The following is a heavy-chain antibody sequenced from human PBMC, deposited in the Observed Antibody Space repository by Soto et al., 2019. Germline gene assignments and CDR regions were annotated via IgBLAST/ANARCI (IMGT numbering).Heavy chain of an antibody. Sequence: SETLSLTCTVPGGSISIYYWSWIRQPPGKGLEWIGYIYYSGSTNYNPSLKSRVTISEDTSKNQFSLKLSSVTAADTAMYYCARCTQLPYYFDYWGQGTLVTVPS. J-gene: IGHJ4*02. D-gene: IGHD2-2*01. V-gene: IGHV4-59*01. CDR1: GGSISIYY. CDR3: ARCTQLPYYFDY. CDR2: IYYSGST.